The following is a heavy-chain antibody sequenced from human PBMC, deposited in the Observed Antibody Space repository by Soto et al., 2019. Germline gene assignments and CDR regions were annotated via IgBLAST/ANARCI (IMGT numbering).Heavy chain of an antibody. Sequence: QVQLVQFGAEMKRPGSSLKVSCETSGGIFTNYTFHWVRQAPGQGLEWMGWIIPVLDIANYAHKLQGRITITAAKYTSTAYLELTSLKFEDTAIYFCAKAPTASSPFDYWGQGTLVTVSS. CDR2: IIPVLDIA. J-gene: IGHJ4*02. CDR3: AKAPTASSPFDY. D-gene: IGHD1-26*01. CDR1: GGIFTNYT. V-gene: IGHV1-69*02.